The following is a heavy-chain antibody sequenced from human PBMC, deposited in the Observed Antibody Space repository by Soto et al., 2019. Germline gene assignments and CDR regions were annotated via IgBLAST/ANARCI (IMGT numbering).Heavy chain of an antibody. CDR1: GFTFSRFE. CDR3: TRAAWFPYLSFY. J-gene: IGHJ4*02. CDR2: ISSSGSTA. Sequence: HPGGSLRLSCAASGFTFSRFELHWVRQAPGKGLEWMSYISSSGSTAYYTSSVEGRFTISRDNANNSVYLQMDSLRAEDTALYYCTRAAWFPYLSFYWGQGALVTVSS. D-gene: IGHD3-10*01. V-gene: IGHV3-48*03.